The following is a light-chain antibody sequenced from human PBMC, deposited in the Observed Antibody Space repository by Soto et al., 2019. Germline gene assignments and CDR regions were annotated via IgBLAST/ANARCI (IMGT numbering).Light chain of an antibody. CDR1: SSDVGGYDF. J-gene: IGLJ3*02. CDR2: DVT. CDR3: SSYAGSYSLGV. V-gene: IGLV2-11*01. Sequence: QSALTQPRSVSGSLGQSVTLSCTGTSSDVGGYDFVSWYQQHPGKAPKLIIYDVTKRPSGVPDRFSGSKSGNSASLTISGLQAEDEADYYCSSYAGSYSLGVFGGGTKLTVL.